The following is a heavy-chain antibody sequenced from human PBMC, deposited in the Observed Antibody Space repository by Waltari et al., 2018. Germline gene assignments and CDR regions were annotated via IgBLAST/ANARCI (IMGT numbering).Heavy chain of an antibody. V-gene: IGHV4-34*01. Sequence: QVQLQQWGAGLLKPSETLSLTCAVYGGSFSGYYWSWIRQPPGKGLEWIGEINHSGSTNYNPSLKSRVTISVDTSKNQFSLKLSSVTAADTAAYYCARRRYFDYWGQGTLVTVSS. J-gene: IGHJ4*02. CDR1: GGSFSGYY. CDR2: INHSGST. CDR3: ARRRYFDY.